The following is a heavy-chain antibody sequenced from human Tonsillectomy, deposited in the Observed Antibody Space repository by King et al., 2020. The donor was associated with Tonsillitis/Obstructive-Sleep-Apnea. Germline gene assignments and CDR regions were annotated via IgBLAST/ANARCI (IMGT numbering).Heavy chain of an antibody. D-gene: IGHD1-1*01. CDR1: GYSFTSYW. J-gene: IGHJ6*03. CDR3: AVTSTTRGDYYYYMDV. CDR2: IYPGDSDT. Sequence: QLVQSGAEVKKPGESLKISCKGSGYSFTSYWIGWVRQMPGKGLEWMGIIYPGDSDTRYSPSFQGQVTISADKSISTAYLQWSSLKASDTAMYYCAVTSTTRGDYYYYMDVWGKGTTVTVSS. V-gene: IGHV5-51*01.